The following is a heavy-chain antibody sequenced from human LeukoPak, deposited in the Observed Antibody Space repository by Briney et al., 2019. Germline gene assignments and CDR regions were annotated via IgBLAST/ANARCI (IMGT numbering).Heavy chain of an antibody. D-gene: IGHD6-13*01. V-gene: IGHV3-53*01. Sequence: AGGSLRLSCAASGFTVSSNYMSWVRQAPGKGLEWVSVIYSGGSTYYADSVKGRFTISRDNSKNTLYLQMNSLRAEDTAVYYCARENRYSSGWSRGAFDIWGQGTMVTVSS. CDR3: ARENRYSSGWSRGAFDI. J-gene: IGHJ3*02. CDR2: IYSGGST. CDR1: GFTVSSNY.